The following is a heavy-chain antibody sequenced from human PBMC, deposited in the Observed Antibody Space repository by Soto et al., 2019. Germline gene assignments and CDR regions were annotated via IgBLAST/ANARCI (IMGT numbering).Heavy chain of an antibody. CDR1: GYTFTNYD. Sequence: QVQLVQSGAEVKKPGASVKVSCKASGYTFTNYDINWVRQATGQGLEWMGWMSPNSGNTGYTQKLQGRVTMTRNTYIDTAYMELSSLRSEDTAVYYCARYSMGSGSYYHRGMDVWGQGTTVTVSS. V-gene: IGHV1-8*01. CDR2: MSPNSGNT. D-gene: IGHD3-10*01. J-gene: IGHJ6*02. CDR3: ARYSMGSGSYYHRGMDV.